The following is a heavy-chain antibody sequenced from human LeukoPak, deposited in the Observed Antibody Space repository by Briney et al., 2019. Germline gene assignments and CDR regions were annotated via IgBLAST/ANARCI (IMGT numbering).Heavy chain of an antibody. CDR1: GYTFTSYA. Sequence: ASVKVSCKASGYTFTSYAMNWVRQAPGQGLEWMGWINPNSGGTNYAQKFQGRVTMTRDTSISTAYMELSRLRSDDTAVYYCARVWGHGTLDAFDIWGQGTMVTVSS. CDR3: ARVWGHGTLDAFDI. CDR2: INPNSGGT. D-gene: IGHD1-14*01. J-gene: IGHJ3*02. V-gene: IGHV1-2*02.